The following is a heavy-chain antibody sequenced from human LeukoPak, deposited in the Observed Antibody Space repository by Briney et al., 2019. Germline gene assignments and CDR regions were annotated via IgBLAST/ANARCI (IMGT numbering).Heavy chain of an antibody. CDR3: AKDLLTPYYYYGMDV. CDR2: ISSSGSTI. Sequence: GGSLRLSCAASGFTFSSYEMNWVRQAPGKGLGWVSYISSSGSTIYYADSVKGRFTISRDNSKNTLYLQMNSLRAEDTAVYYCAKDLLTPYYYYGMDVWGKGTTVTVSS. CDR1: GFTFSSYE. D-gene: IGHD2-15*01. V-gene: IGHV3-48*03. J-gene: IGHJ6*04.